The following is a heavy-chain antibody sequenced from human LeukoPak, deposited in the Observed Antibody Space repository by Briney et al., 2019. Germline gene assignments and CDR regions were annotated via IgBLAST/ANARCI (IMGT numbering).Heavy chain of an antibody. CDR1: GFTFADYA. Sequence: GRSLRLSCAASGFTFADYAMHWVRHAPGKGLEWVSGISWHSGSIGYADSVKGRFTISRDNAKNSLYLQMNSLRAEDTALYYCAKDMVRGVHGMDVWGQGTTVTVSS. V-gene: IGHV3-9*01. CDR3: AKDMVRGVHGMDV. D-gene: IGHD3-10*01. CDR2: ISWHSGSI. J-gene: IGHJ6*02.